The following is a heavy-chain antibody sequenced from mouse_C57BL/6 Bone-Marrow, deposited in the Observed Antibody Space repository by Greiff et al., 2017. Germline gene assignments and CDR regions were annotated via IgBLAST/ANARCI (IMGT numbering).Heavy chain of an antibody. D-gene: IGHD2-4*01. CDR1: GYTFTEYT. CDR2: FYPGSGSI. V-gene: IGHV1-62-2*01. Sequence: QVQLKESGAELVKPGASVKLSCKASGYTFTEYTIHWVKQRSGQGLEWIGWFYPGSGSIKYNEKFKDKATLTADKSSSTVYMELSRLTSEDSAVYFCARHEDRDYDGDYAMDYWGQGTSVTVSS. CDR3: ARHEDRDYDGDYAMDY. J-gene: IGHJ4*01.